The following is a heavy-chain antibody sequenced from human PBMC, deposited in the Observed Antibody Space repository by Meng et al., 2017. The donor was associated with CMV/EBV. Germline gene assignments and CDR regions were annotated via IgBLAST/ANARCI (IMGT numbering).Heavy chain of an antibody. CDR2: IYYSGST. CDR1: GGSISSGGYY. V-gene: IGHV4-31*03. CDR3: ATRDGLFPGWGRYYYYGMDV. J-gene: IGHJ6*02. Sequence: SETLSLTCTVSGGSISSGGYYWSWIRQHPGKGLEWIGYIYYSGSTYYNPSLKSRVTISVDTSKNQFSLKLSSVTAADTAVYYCATRDGLFPGWGRYYYYGMDVWGQGTTVTVSS. D-gene: IGHD2-21*01.